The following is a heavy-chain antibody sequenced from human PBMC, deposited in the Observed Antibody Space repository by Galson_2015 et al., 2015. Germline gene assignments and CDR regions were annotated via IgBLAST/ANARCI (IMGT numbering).Heavy chain of an antibody. V-gene: IGHV3-48*02. Sequence: SLRLSCAASGFTFSNYSMTWVRQAPGKGPEWISCITSRSSTIYYSDSVKGRFTISRDNAKNSLYLEMKSLRDEDTALYYCARDLGYCSGTSCYSVGAFDIWGQGTMVTVSS. CDR2: ITSRSSTI. CDR3: ARDLGYCSGTSCYSVGAFDI. CDR1: GFTFSNYS. J-gene: IGHJ3*02. D-gene: IGHD2-15*01.